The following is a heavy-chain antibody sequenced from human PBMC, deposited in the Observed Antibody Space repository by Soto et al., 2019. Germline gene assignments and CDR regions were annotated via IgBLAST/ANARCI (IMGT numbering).Heavy chain of an antibody. V-gene: IGHV2-5*02. CDR1: GFSLSTDGVG. J-gene: IGHJ4*02. D-gene: IGHD3-10*01. CDR2: IYWDDDE. Sequence: QITLKESGPTLLKPTQTLTLTCTFSGFSLSTDGVGVGWIRQPPGKALEWLALIYWDDDERYSPSLDTKLTISMGSCNKQVVLTMTYMDPTDTATYFFAHSFSSYWCRSGSTYCFESCVQLTLVTVSS. CDR3: AHSFSSYWCRSGSTYCFES.